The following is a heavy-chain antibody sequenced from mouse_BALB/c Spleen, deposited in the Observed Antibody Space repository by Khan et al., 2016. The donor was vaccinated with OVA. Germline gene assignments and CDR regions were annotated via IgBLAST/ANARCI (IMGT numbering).Heavy chain of an antibody. CDR2: INPSSGYT. CDR3: ARDGAYYRNDGWFAY. Sequence: QVQLKQSGAELARPGASVKMSCKASGYTFTRYTIHWIKQRPGQGLEWIGYINPSSGYTNYNQTFKDKATLTADKSSTTAYMQLSSLTSDDSAVYYCARDGAYYRNDGWFAYWGQGTLVTVSA. D-gene: IGHD2-14*01. V-gene: IGHV1-4*01. J-gene: IGHJ3*01. CDR1: GYTFTRYT.